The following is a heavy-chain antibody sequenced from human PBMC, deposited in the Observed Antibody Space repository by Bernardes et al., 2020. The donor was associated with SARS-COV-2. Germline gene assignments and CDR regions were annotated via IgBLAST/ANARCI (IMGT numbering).Heavy chain of an antibody. CDR2: GIDTGSA. D-gene: IGHD6-19*01. Sequence: SETLSLTCSVNGGSFGGYCCRWSRQPPTKGLELNGEGIDTGSANYNPSLKRRVILSADKSNRQFSLNLSALTAADAGIYYCARRRIGVTVWFDAWGQGILVTVSS. V-gene: IGHV4-34*12. J-gene: IGHJ5*02. CDR1: GGSFGGYC. CDR3: ARRRIGVTVWFDA.